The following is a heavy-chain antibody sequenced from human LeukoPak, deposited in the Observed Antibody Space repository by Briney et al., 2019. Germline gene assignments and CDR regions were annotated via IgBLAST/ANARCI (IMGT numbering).Heavy chain of an antibody. CDR3: ARDVYYGSGSPRLDY. CDR1: GFTFSDYN. J-gene: IGHJ4*02. Sequence: GGSLRLSCAASGFTFSDYNMNWVRQVPGKGLESVSYMSRSGDIIYYADSVKGRFTISRDNAKNSLYLQMNSLRAEDTAVYYCARDVYYGSGSPRLDYWGQGTLVTVSS. V-gene: IGHV3-48*01. D-gene: IGHD3-10*01. CDR2: MSRSGDII.